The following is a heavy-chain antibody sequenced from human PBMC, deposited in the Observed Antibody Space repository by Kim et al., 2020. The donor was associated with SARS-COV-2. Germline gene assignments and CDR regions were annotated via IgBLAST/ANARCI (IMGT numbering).Heavy chain of an antibody. CDR3: TTDSMGGFDY. V-gene: IGHV3-15*01. CDR2: TT. Sequence: TTDYAAPVKGRFTISRDDSKNTLYLQMNSLKTEDTAVYYCTTDSMGGFDYWGQGTLVTVSS. D-gene: IGHD3-16*01. J-gene: IGHJ4*02.